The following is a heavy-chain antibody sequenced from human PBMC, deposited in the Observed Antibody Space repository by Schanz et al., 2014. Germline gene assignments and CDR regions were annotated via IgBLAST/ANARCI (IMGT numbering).Heavy chain of an antibody. CDR2: IYHSGSP. V-gene: IGHV4-59*08. J-gene: IGHJ4*02. CDR1: GASISFYD. D-gene: IGHD1-26*01. CDR3: ARQGDVYRLDY. Sequence: QVQLQESGPGLVKPSETLSLTCTVSGASISFYDWNWIRQSPGKGLEWIGYIYHSGSPIYNPSLQSRSTIPKDTPKNQFSRKRDSVTAADTAMYFCARQGDVYRLDYWGQGTLVTVTS.